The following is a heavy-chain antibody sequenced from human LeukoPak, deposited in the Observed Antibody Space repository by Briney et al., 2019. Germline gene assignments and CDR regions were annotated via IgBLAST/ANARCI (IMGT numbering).Heavy chain of an antibody. CDR3: VRDRNYSFDQ. CDR2: TYSGGST. CDR1: GFTVSSNY. D-gene: IGHD1-1*01. J-gene: IGHJ4*02. V-gene: IGHV3-53*01. Sequence: PGGSPRDSRAASGFTVSSNYMSWVRQAPGKGLEWVSVTYSGGSTYYADSVKGRFTISTDNAKNSLYLQMNSLRDEDTAVYYCVRDRNYSFDQWGAGTVGTVSS.